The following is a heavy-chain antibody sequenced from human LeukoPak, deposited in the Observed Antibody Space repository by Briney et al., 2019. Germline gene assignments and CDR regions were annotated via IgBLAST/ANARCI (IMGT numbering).Heavy chain of an antibody. V-gene: IGHV3-30*02. J-gene: IGHJ4*02. D-gene: IGHD4-17*01. CDR1: GFTFSSYG. Sequence: GGSLGLSCAASGFTFSSYGMHWVRQAPGKGLDWVAFIHHDGINKYYADSVRGRFTISRDTSKNTLYLQMNSLRAEDTAVYYCASLHDYGEQRFDYWGQGTLVTVSS. CDR2: IHHDGINK. CDR3: ASLHDYGEQRFDY.